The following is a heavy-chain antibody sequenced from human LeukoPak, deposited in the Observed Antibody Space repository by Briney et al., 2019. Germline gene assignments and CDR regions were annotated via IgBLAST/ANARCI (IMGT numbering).Heavy chain of an antibody. J-gene: IGHJ6*04. Sequence: PSETLSLTCAVSGGSISSGGYSWSWIRQPPGKGLEWIGYIYHSGSTYYNPSLKSRVTISVDRSKNQFSLKLSSVTAADTAVYYCARAPFGYSSSWYSGMDVWGEGTTVTVSS. D-gene: IGHD6-13*01. CDR1: GGSISSGGYS. CDR2: IYHSGST. V-gene: IGHV4-30-2*01. CDR3: ARAPFGYSSSWYSGMDV.